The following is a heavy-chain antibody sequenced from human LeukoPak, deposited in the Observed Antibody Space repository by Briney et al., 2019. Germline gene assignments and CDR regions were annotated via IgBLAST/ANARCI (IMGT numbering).Heavy chain of an antibody. Sequence: GSLRLSCAASGFTFSSYSMNWVRQAPGEGLELVSSISSSSRYIYYADSVKGGFTISRDNAKNSLYLQKNSLKAEDTAVYYCARDPQSAAAILDYWGQGTLVTVS. D-gene: IGHD6-13*01. V-gene: IGHV3-21*01. CDR1: GFTFSSYS. CDR3: ARDPQSAAAILDY. J-gene: IGHJ4*02. CDR2: ISSSSRYI.